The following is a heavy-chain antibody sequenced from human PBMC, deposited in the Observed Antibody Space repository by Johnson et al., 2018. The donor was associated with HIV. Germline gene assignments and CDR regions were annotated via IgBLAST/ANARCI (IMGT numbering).Heavy chain of an antibody. CDR3: ARERGGRHTFDI. D-gene: IGHD2-21*01. V-gene: IGHV3-74*01. J-gene: IGHJ3*02. CDR1: GFTFSNYW. Sequence: VQLVESGGGLVQPGGSLRLSCGGSGFTFSNYWVQWVRQAPRKGLVWVSRINGDGSRTSYADSVKGRFTIARDNAKNSLYLQMNSLRAEDTAVYYCARERGGRHTFDIWGQGTMVAVSS. CDR2: INGDGSRT.